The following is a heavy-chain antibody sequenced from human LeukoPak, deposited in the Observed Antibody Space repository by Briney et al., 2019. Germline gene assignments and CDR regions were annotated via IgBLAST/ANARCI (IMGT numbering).Heavy chain of an antibody. CDR1: GGSFSGYY. D-gene: IGHD3-10*01. V-gene: IGHV4-34*01. J-gene: IGHJ6*02. CDR3: ARFPLYYYGSGSPPYYGMDV. CDR2: INHSGST. Sequence: SETLSLTCAVYGGSFSGYYWSWIRQPPGKWLEWIGEINHSGSTNYNPSLKSRVTISVDTSKNQFSLKLSSVTAADTAVYYCARFPLYYYGSGSPPYYGMDVWGQGTTVTVSS.